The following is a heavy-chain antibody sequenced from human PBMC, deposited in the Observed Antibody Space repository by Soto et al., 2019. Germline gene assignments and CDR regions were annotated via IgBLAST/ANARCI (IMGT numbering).Heavy chain of an antibody. CDR1: AFTFSSYA. V-gene: IGHV3-23*01. D-gene: IGHD1-1*01. Sequence: EVQLLESGGGLVQPGGSLRLSCAASAFTFSSYAMTWVRQAPGMGLEWVSTISGSGGSTYYADSVKGRFTISRDNSKNTLYLQMNNLRAEDTAVYYCAKGWKTGVFDYWGQGILVTVSS. CDR3: AKGWKTGVFDY. CDR2: ISGSGGST. J-gene: IGHJ4*02.